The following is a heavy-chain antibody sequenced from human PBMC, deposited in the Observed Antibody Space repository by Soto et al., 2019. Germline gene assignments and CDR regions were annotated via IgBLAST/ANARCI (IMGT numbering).Heavy chain of an antibody. Sequence: GGSLRLSCAASGFTFSSYGMHWVRQAPGKGLEWVAVIWYDGSNKYYADSVKGRFTISRDNSKNTLYLQMNSLRAEDTAVYYCARDRGELLFAHAFDIWGQGTMVTVSS. CDR2: IWYDGSNK. CDR1: GFTFSSYG. CDR3: ARDRGELLFAHAFDI. J-gene: IGHJ3*02. D-gene: IGHD1-26*01. V-gene: IGHV3-33*01.